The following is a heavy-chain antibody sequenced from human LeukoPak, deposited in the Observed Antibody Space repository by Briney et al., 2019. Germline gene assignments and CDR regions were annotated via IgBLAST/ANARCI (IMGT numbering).Heavy chain of an antibody. D-gene: IGHD3-10*01. V-gene: IGHV1-2*06. CDR3: ARYYFGSGKFDC. J-gene: IGHJ4*02. Sequence: ASVKVSCKASGYTFTDYYMHWVRQAPGQGLEWMGRINPNSGGTKYAQKFQGRVTMTRDTSISTTYMDLSRLRSDDTAVYYCARYYFGSGKFDCWGQGTQVTVSS. CDR2: INPNSGGT. CDR1: GYTFTDYY.